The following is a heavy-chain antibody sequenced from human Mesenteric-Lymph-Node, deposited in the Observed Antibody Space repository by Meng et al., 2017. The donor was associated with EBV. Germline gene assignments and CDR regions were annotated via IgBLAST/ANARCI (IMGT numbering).Heavy chain of an antibody. V-gene: IGHV1-18*01. D-gene: IGHD3-3*01. CDR2: ISAYNGNT. CDR3: AREAGGLFGVVIKNYFDY. Sequence: VQLVRSGAELKKPGASVKVSCKASGYTFTSYGISWVRQAPGQGLEWMGWISAYNGNTNYAQKLQGRVTMTTDTSTSTAYMELRSLRSDDTAVYYCAREAGGLFGVVIKNYFDYWGQGTLVTVSS. J-gene: IGHJ4*02. CDR1: GYTFTSYG.